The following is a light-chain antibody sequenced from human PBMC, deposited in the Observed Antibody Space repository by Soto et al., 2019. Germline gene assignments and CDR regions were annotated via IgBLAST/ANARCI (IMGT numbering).Light chain of an antibody. V-gene: IGLV1-40*01. J-gene: IGLJ1*01. Sequence: QSVLTQPPSVSGAPGQRVSISCTGSSSNIGARFDVHWYQQLPGTAPKLLISGNNNRPSGVPARFSGSKSGTSASLVTTGLQAEDEADYYCSSYPSSSTYVFGTGTKLTVL. CDR3: SSYPSSSTYV. CDR2: GNN. CDR1: SSNIGARFD.